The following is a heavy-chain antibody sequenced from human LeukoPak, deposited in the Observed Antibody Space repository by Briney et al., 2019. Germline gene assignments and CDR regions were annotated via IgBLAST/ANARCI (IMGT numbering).Heavy chain of an antibody. CDR1: GFTFSSYA. V-gene: IGHV3-23*01. CDR3: AKDPSYLWFGELSALFDP. D-gene: IGHD3-10*01. Sequence: GGSLRLSCAASGFTFSSYAMSWVRQAPGKGLEWVSAISGSGGSTYYADSVKGRFTISRDNSKNTLYLQMNSLRAEDTAVYYCAKDPSYLWFGELSALFDPWGQGTLVTVSS. CDR2: ISGSGGST. J-gene: IGHJ5*02.